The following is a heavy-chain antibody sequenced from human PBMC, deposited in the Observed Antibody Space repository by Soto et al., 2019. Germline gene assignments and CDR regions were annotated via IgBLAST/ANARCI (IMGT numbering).Heavy chain of an antibody. CDR3: AKDSGLDIVATPGYYYYGMDV. CDR1: GFTFSSYG. CDR2: ISYDGSNK. V-gene: IGHV3-30*18. J-gene: IGHJ6*04. Sequence: GGSLRLSCAASGFTFSSYGMHWVRQAPGKGLEWVAVISYDGSNKYYADSVKGRFTISRDNSKNTLYLQMNSLRAEDTAVYYCAKDSGLDIVATPGYYYYGMDVWGEGTTVTVSS. D-gene: IGHD5-12*01.